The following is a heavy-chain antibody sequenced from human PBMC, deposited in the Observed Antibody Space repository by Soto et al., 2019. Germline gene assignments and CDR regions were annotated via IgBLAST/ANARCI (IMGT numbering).Heavy chain of an antibody. J-gene: IGHJ4*02. V-gene: IGHV3-21*04. D-gene: IGHD6-13*01. CDR3: ARQSTYSRTWGLDY. Sequence: GGSLRLSCAASGFTFSSYSMNWVRQAPGKGLEWVSSISSSSSYLYYADSVKGRFTISRDNAKNSLYLQMNSLRAEDTSVYYCARQSTYSRTWGLDYWGQAALVTLSS. CDR1: GFTFSSYS. CDR2: ISSSSSYL.